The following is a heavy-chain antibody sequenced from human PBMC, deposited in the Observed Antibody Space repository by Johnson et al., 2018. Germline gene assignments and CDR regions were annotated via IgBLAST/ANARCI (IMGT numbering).Heavy chain of an antibody. CDR3: PTVGIAAAGMGFQH. J-gene: IGHJ1*01. D-gene: IGHD6-13*01. V-gene: IGHV3-30*03. Sequence: QLVESGGGVVQPGRSLRLSCAASGFTFSDYAMHWVRLAPGKGLEWVAVISFDGVNQYYADSVKGRFTIYRDNSKNTLFLQMTSLSADDMAVYYCPTVGIAAAGMGFQHWGQGTLVTASS. CDR2: ISFDGVNQ. CDR1: GFTFSDYA.